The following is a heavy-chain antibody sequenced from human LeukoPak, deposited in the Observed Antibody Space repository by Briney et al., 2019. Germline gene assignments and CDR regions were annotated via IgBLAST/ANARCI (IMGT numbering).Heavy chain of an antibody. Sequence: PGGSLRLSCAASGFSFSSYGMQWVRQAPGKGLEWVAFIRHDGNNKYYVDSVKGRFTISRDNSKNTMYLQMNSLRPEDTAVYYCAKGGYGGNSLGYFQHWGQGTLVTVSS. CDR1: GFSFSSYG. V-gene: IGHV3-30*02. D-gene: IGHD4-23*01. CDR3: AKGGYGGNSLGYFQH. J-gene: IGHJ1*01. CDR2: IRHDGNNK.